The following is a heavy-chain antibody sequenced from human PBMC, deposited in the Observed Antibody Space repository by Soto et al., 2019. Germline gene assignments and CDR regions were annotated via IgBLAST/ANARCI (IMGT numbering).Heavy chain of an antibody. CDR2: ISAYNGNT. CDR3: ARFYASGSYPYDY. D-gene: IGHD3-10*01. V-gene: IGHV1-18*01. J-gene: IGHJ4*02. CDR1: GYTFTTYG. Sequence: AAVKVSCKASGYTFTTYGISWVRQAPGQGLEWMGWISAYNGNTNYAQNLQGRVTMTTDTSTSTAYMELRSLRSDDTAVYYCARFYASGSYPYDYWGQGTMVTVSS.